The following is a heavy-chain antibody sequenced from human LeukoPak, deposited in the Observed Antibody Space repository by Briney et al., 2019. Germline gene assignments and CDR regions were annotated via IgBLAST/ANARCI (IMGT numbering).Heavy chain of an antibody. Sequence: GGSLRLSCAASGFTLSNSWMHWVRQTPGKGLVWVSRISNDGSSLIYADSVKGRFTISRDNAKNTLYLQMNSLRAEDTAVYYCARSDNGLDIWGQGTMVTVSS. CDR2: ISNDGSSL. J-gene: IGHJ3*02. CDR1: GFTLSNSW. D-gene: IGHD2-8*01. V-gene: IGHV3-74*01. CDR3: ARSDNGLDI.